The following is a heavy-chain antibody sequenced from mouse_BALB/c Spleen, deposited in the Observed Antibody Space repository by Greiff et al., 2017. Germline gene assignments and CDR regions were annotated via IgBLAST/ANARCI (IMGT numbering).Heavy chain of an antibody. CDR1: GFNIKDYY. Sequence: EVQLVESGAELVRSGASVKLSCTASGFNIKDYYMHWVKQRPEQGLEWIGWIDPENGDTEYAPKFQGKATMTADTSSNTAYLQLSSLTSEDTAVYYCNRYFRGTDWYFDVWGAGTTVTVSS. D-gene: IGHD2-14*01. CDR2: IDPENGDT. J-gene: IGHJ1*01. V-gene: IGHV14-4*02. CDR3: NRYFRGTDWYFDV.